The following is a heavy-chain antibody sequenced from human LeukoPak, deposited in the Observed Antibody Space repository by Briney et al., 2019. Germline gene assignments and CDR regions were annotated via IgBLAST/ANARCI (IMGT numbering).Heavy chain of an antibody. Sequence: PSETLSLTCTVSGGSISSYYWSWIRQPPGKGLEWIGYIYYSGSTNYNPSLKSRVTISVDTSKNQFSLKLSSVTAADTAVYYCARGGLVCYDILTGPPEDAFDIWGQGTMVTVSS. D-gene: IGHD3-9*01. CDR2: IYYSGST. CDR1: GGSISSYY. J-gene: IGHJ3*02. V-gene: IGHV4-59*01. CDR3: ARGGLVCYDILTGPPEDAFDI.